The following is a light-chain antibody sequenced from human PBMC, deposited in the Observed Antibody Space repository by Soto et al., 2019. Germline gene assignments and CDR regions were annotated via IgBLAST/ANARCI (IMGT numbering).Light chain of an antibody. CDR1: QSVRSN. Sequence: EVVMTQSLATLSVSPGEGATLSCRASQSVRSNLAWYQKKPGQSHRLLIYGASTRDTAVPARFSGSGSGTEFTLTISSLQSEDFAVYYCQQYDNWPLTFGGGTQVEIK. CDR2: GAS. V-gene: IGKV3-15*01. CDR3: QQYDNWPLT. J-gene: IGKJ4*01.